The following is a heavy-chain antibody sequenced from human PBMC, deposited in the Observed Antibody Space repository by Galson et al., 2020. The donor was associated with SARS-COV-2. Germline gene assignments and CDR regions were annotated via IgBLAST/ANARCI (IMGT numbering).Heavy chain of an antibody. CDR1: GFTFSDYA. J-gene: IGHJ4*02. CDR2: ISYDGNDK. Sequence: GESLKISCAASGFTFSDYAMHWVRQAPGKGLEWVAVISYDGNDKKYADSVKGRFTISRDNSKNTLYVQMNSLRAEDTAVFYCAREALDSSGYYYEGYFDYWGQGTLVTVSS. V-gene: IGHV3-30*01. D-gene: IGHD3-22*01. CDR3: AREALDSSGYYYEGYFDY.